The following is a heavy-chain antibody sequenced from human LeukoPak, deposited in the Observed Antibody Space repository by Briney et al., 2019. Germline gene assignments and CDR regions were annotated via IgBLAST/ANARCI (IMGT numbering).Heavy chain of an antibody. CDR3: ARPRDGYINY. Sequence: SQTLPLTCTVSGGSISSSSYYWGWLRQPPGKVMEWIGSIYYSGSTYYNPSLKSRVTISVDTSKNQFSLKLSSVTAADTAVYYCARPRDGYINYWGQGTLVTVSS. CDR2: IYYSGST. J-gene: IGHJ4*02. V-gene: IGHV4-39*01. D-gene: IGHD5-24*01. CDR1: GGSISSSSYY.